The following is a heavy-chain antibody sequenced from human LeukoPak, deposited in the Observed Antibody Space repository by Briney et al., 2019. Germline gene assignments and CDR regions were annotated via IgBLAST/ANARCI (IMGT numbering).Heavy chain of an antibody. V-gene: IGHV5-10-1*01. CDR3: ARHYTSSWYFDS. J-gene: IGHJ4*02. D-gene: IGHD6-13*01. CDR1: GYCFTTYW. Sequence: GESLKISCKGSGYCFTTYWISWVRQMPGKGLEWMGRIDPSDSYTNYSPSFQGHVTISADKSISTAYLQWSSLKASDTAMYYCARHYTSSWYFDSWGQGTLVTVSS. CDR2: IDPSDSYT.